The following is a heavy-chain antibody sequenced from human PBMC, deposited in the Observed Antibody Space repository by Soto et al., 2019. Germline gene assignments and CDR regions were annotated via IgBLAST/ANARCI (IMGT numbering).Heavy chain of an antibody. V-gene: IGHV3-33*01. CDR1: GFTFRNYG. Sequence: QAQLVESGGGVVKPGRSLRLSGAASGFTFRNYGMHWVGQAPGKGLQWVAIIWYDGSEKYYADSVKGRFTISRDNSKNTLYLQMNSLRAEDTAVYYCASGFMAWYFDYWGQGAQVTVSS. CDR3: ASGFMAWYFDY. J-gene: IGHJ4*02. CDR2: IWYDGSEK. D-gene: IGHD3-16*01.